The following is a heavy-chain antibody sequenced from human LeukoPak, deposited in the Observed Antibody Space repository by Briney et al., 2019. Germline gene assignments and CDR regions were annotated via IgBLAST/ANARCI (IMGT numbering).Heavy chain of an antibody. D-gene: IGHD3-22*01. CDR2: MSSDGNAM. CDR1: GFTFTAYL. CDR3: VRESEYYFDNSASFDF. V-gene: IGHV3-30-3*01. Sequence: PGGSLRLSRAASGFTFTAYLIHCVRQAPGKGLEWVAVMSSDGNAMFYADSVKGRFTISRDNSKNTLYLQMNSKRAEDTAVYCCVRESEYYFDNSASFDFWGQGTLVTVSS. J-gene: IGHJ4*02.